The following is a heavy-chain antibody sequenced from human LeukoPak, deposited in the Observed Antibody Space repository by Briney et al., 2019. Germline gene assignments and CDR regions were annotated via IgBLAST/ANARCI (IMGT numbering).Heavy chain of an antibody. Sequence: SETLSLTCTVSGGSISYSSYYWSWIRQPPGKGLEWIGYIYYSGSTNYNPSLKSRVTISVDTSKNQFSLKLSSVTAADTAVYYCARVGGGYCSSTSCQGWFDPWGQGTLVTVSS. J-gene: IGHJ5*02. V-gene: IGHV4-61*01. CDR1: GGSISYSSYY. D-gene: IGHD2-2*01. CDR2: IYYSGST. CDR3: ARVGGGYCSSTSCQGWFDP.